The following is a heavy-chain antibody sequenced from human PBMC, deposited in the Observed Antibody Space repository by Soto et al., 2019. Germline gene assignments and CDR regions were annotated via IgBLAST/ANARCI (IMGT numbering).Heavy chain of an antibody. CDR2: INPSGGST. Sequence: ASVQLSCKASGCTFTSYYMHCVIHSPGQVLEWMGIINPSGGSTSYAQKFQGRVTMTRDTSTSTVYMELSSLRSEDTAVYYCARDRVEAVANGTDFWGQGTTVTVSS. V-gene: IGHV1-46*01. CDR1: GCTFTSYY. D-gene: IGHD6-19*01. CDR3: ARDRVEAVANGTDF. J-gene: IGHJ6*02.